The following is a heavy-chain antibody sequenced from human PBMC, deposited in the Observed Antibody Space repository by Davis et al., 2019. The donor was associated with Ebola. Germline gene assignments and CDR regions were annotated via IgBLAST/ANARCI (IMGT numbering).Heavy chain of an antibody. J-gene: IGHJ4*02. D-gene: IGHD3-22*01. V-gene: IGHV4-59*01. Sequence: MPSETLSLTCSVSGGSINTNYWSWIRQPPGKGLEWIGYIYYSGSTNYNPSLKSRVTISLDAPKGQFSLRLTSVTAADTAVYYCARVQDYYDSSGLAPFDYWGQGTLVTVSS. CDR1: GGSINTNY. CDR2: IYYSGST. CDR3: ARVQDYYDSSGLAPFDY.